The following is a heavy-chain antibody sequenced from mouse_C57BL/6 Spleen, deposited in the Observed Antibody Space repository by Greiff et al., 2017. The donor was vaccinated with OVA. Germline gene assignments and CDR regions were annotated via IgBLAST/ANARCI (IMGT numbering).Heavy chain of an antibody. V-gene: IGHV3-6*01. CDR3: ARVDYDRGYYAMDY. J-gene: IGHJ4*01. CDR1: GYSITSGYY. D-gene: IGHD2-4*01. CDR2: ISYDGSN. Sequence: ESGPGLVKPSQSLSLTCSVTGYSITSGYYWNWIRQFPGNKLEWMGYISYDGSNNYNPSLKNRISITRDTSKNQFFLKLNSVTTEDTATYYCARVDYDRGYYAMDYWGQGTSVTVSS.